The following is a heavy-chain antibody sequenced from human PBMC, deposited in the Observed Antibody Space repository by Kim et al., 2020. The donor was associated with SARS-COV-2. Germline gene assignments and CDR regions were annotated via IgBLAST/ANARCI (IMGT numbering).Heavy chain of an antibody. CDR3: ASGAEGYSSSHKTYYYYSMCV. Sequence: SVKVSCKASGGTFSSYAISWVRQAPGQGLEWMGGIIPIFGTANYAQKVQGRVTITADESTSTAYMELSSLRSEDTAVHYCASGAEGYSSSHKTYYYYSMCVCGQGSTVTVAS. CDR1: GGTFSSYA. D-gene: IGHD6-13*01. J-gene: IGHJ6*02. CDR2: IIPIFGTA. V-gene: IGHV1-69*13.